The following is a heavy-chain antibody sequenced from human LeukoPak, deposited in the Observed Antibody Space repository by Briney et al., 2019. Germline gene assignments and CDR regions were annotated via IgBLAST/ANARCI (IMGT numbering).Heavy chain of an antibody. J-gene: IGHJ4*02. D-gene: IGHD3-10*01. CDR3: ERDLSGTYQIDY. V-gene: IGHV1-2*02. CDR2: MNPNSGGT. CDR1: GYTFTDYY. Sequence: ASVKVSCKASGYTFTDYYMHWVRQAPGQGLEWMGWMNPNSGGTNYPQNVQGRVTMTRNTSNNTAYMELSRLRSDDTAVYYCERDLSGTYQIDYWGQGTLVTVSS.